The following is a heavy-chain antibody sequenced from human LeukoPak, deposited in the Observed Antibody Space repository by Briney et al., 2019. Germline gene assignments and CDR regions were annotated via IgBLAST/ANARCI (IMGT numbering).Heavy chain of an antibody. V-gene: IGHV3-23*01. CDR3: ARGTGVYGIDF. J-gene: IGHJ4*02. D-gene: IGHD6-13*01. Sequence: HAGGSLRLSCAVSGITLSNYGMSCVRQAPGKGLEWVSAITGSGENTYSTDSGKGRFTISRDNSKNTLYLQMNSLRPDDTAVYYCARGTGVYGIDFWGQGTLVTVSS. CDR1: GITLSNYG. CDR2: ITGSGENT.